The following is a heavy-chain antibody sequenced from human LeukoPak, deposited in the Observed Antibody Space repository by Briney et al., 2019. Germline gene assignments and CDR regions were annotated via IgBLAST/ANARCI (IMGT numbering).Heavy chain of an antibody. V-gene: IGHV3-53*01. CDR1: GFTLSSNY. Sequence: GGSLRLSCAASGFTLSSNYMSWVRQAPGKGLEWVSVIYSGGSTYYADSVKGRFTISRDNSKNTLYLQMNSLRAEDTAVYYCARDREDGYNYYDYWGQGTLVTVSS. J-gene: IGHJ4*02. CDR2: IYSGGST. CDR3: ARDREDGYNYYDY. D-gene: IGHD5-24*01.